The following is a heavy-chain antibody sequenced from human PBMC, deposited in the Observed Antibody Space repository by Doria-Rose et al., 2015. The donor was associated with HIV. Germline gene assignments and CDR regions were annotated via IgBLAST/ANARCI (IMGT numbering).Heavy chain of an antibody. J-gene: IGHJ4*02. CDR2: IYSTGST. CDR3: ARGRGDY. Sequence: AGKGLEWIGRIYSTGSTNYNPSLQSRVTISIDTSRSQFSLSLRSVTAADTAFYFCARGRGDYWGQGALVTVTS. V-gene: IGHV4-4*07.